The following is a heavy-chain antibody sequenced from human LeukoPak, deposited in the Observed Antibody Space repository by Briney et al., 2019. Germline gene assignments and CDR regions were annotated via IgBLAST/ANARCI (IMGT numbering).Heavy chain of an antibody. J-gene: IGHJ6*02. CDR3: ARGPYFGSGSYIAGGGMDV. D-gene: IGHD3-10*01. CDR2: ISFDGSDK. CDR1: GFTFNTYA. V-gene: IGHV3-30-3*01. Sequence: GGSLRLSCAASGFTFNTYAMHWARQTPDTGLEWVAVISFDGSDKYYADSVKGRFTISGDNSRSTLSLAMNSLRVDDTAVYYCARGPYFGSGSYIAGGGMDVWGQGTTVTVSS.